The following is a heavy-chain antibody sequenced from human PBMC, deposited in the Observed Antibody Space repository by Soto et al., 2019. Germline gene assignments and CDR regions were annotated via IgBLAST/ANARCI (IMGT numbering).Heavy chain of an antibody. CDR2: IYYSGST. J-gene: IGHJ5*02. CDR1: GGSIKTYY. V-gene: IGHV4-59*01. D-gene: IGHD6-19*01. CDR3: ARVHLSSGWYTWFDP. Sequence: PSETLSLTCTVSGGSIKTYYCSFIRHPPGKGLEWIGYIYYSGSTSYNPSLKSRVTISVDMSKNQFSLNLSSVTAADTAVYYCARVHLSSGWYTWFDPWGLGTLVTVSS.